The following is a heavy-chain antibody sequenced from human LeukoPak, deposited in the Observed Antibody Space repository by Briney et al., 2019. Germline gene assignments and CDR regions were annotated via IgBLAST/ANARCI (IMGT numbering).Heavy chain of an antibody. CDR2: IVGDGGGI. D-gene: IGHD5-24*01. V-gene: IGHV3-23*01. Sequence: GGSLRLSCAASGFTFSTYAMNWVRQAPGKGLERVSVIVGDGGGIHYADSVSGRFTISRDNSRNTLYLQMNSLRVEDTAVYYCAKDRIPDGKYSIDFWGQGTLVTVSS. CDR1: GFTFSTYA. CDR3: AKDRIPDGKYSIDF. J-gene: IGHJ4*02.